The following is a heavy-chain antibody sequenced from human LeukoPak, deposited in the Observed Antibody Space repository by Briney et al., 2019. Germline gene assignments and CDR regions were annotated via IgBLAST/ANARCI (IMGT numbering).Heavy chain of an antibody. D-gene: IGHD5-18*01. CDR1: GFTFSHYA. J-gene: IGHJ4*02. CDR3: ASRRLWLQNGESAFDY. Sequence: GRSLRLSCAASGFTFSHYAMHWVRQAPGKGLEWVAVISYDGSNKDYADSVKGRFTISRDNSKDTLYLQMNSLRAEDTAVYYCASRRLWLQNGESAFDYWGRGTLVTVSS. V-gene: IGHV3-30-3*01. CDR2: ISYDGSNK.